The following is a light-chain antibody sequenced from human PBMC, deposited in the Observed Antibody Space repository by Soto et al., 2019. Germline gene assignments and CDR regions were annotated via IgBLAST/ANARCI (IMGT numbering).Light chain of an antibody. CDR1: QSISSW. Sequence: DIQMTQSPSTLSAYVGDRVTITCRASQSISSWLAWYQQKPGKAPKLLIYAASSLESGVPSRFSGSGSGTEFTLTISSLQPDDFATYYCQQYNSYWWTFGQGTNVEIK. CDR2: AAS. J-gene: IGKJ1*01. CDR3: QQYNSYWWT. V-gene: IGKV1-5*01.